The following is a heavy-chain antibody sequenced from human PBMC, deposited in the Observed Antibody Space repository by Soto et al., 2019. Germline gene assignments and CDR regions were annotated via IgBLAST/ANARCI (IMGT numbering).Heavy chain of an antibody. CDR3: ARGVYYGDY. Sequence: QVQLVESGGGVVQPGRSLRLSCAASGFTFSSYGMHWVRQAPGKGLEWVAVIWYDGSNKYYADSVKGRFTISRDNSKNTLYLQMNSRRAEDTAVYYCARGVYYGDYWGQGTLVTVSS. J-gene: IGHJ4*02. CDR2: IWYDGSNK. V-gene: IGHV3-33*01. CDR1: GFTFSSYG.